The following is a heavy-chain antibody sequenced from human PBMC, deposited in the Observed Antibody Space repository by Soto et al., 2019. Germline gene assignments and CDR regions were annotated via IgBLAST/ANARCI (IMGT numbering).Heavy chain of an antibody. J-gene: IGHJ4*02. V-gene: IGHV3-23*01. Sequence: GGSLRLSCAASGFTFSSYAMSWVRQAPGKGLEWVSAISGSGGSTYYADSVKGRFTISRDNSKNTLYLQMNSLRAEDTAVYYCAKVGFYDILTGYYFSWGQGTLVTVSS. D-gene: IGHD3-9*01. CDR1: GFTFSSYA. CDR2: ISGSGGST. CDR3: AKVGFYDILTGYYFS.